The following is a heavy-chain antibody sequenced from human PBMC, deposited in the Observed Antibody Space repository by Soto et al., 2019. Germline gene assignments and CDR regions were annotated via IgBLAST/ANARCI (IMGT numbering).Heavy chain of an antibody. CDR3: ARTIDYDILTGYSPYSPVYYYYYYGMDV. Sequence: PGGSLRLSCASSGFTFSSYAMHWVRQAPGKGLEWVAVISYDGSNKYYADSVKGRFTISRDNSKNTLYLQMNSLRAEDTAVYYCARTIDYDILTGYSPYSPVYYYYYYGMDVWGQGTTVTVSS. V-gene: IGHV3-30-3*01. D-gene: IGHD3-9*01. CDR2: ISYDGSNK. J-gene: IGHJ6*02. CDR1: GFTFSSYA.